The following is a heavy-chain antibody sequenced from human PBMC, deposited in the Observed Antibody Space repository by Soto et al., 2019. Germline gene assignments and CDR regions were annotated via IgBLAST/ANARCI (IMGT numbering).Heavy chain of an antibody. Sequence: SETLSLTCTVSGGSISSYYWSWIRQPPGKGLEWIGYIYYSGSTNYNPSLKSRVTISVDTSKNQFSLKLSSVTAADTAVYYCASSLDSILTWFDPSGQGTLLTISS. CDR1: GGSISSYY. V-gene: IGHV4-59*01. CDR3: ASSLDSILTWFDP. J-gene: IGHJ5*02. CDR2: IYYSGST. D-gene: IGHD3-16*01.